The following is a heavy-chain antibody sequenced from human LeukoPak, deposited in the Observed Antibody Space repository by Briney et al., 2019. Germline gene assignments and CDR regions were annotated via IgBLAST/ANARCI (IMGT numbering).Heavy chain of an antibody. Sequence: SGPTLVKPSETLSLTRTVSGGSISSYYWSWIRQPAGKGLEWIGRIYTSGSTNYNPSLKSRVTMSVDTSKNQFSLKLSSVTAADTAVYYCARVKGRDGYNFLDYWGQGTLVTVSS. CDR2: IYTSGST. J-gene: IGHJ4*02. CDR3: ARVKGRDGYNFLDY. CDR1: GGSISSYY. D-gene: IGHD5-24*01. V-gene: IGHV4-4*07.